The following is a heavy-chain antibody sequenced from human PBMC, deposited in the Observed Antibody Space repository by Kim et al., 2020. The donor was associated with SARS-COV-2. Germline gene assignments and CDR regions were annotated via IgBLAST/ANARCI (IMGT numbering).Heavy chain of an antibody. CDR2: YT. V-gene: IGHV3-11*05. Sequence: YTNYADSVKGRFTISRDNAKNSLYLQMNSLRAEDTAVYYCARDRAAALDYWGQGTLVTVS. D-gene: IGHD6-13*01. CDR3: ARDRAAALDY. J-gene: IGHJ4*02.